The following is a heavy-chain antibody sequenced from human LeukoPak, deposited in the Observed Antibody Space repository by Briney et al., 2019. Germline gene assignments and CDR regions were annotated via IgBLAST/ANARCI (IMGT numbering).Heavy chain of an antibody. D-gene: IGHD1-26*01. J-gene: IGHJ4*02. CDR1: GYTFTGYY. V-gene: IGHV1-2*02. CDR3: ARVPYSGSPRRDY. CDR2: INPNSGGT. Sequence: GASVKVSCKASGYTFTGYYMHWVRQAPGQGLEWMGWINPNSGGTNYAQKFQGRVTMTRDTSISTAYMELSRLRSDDTAVYYCARVPYSGSPRRDYWGQGTRVTVSS.